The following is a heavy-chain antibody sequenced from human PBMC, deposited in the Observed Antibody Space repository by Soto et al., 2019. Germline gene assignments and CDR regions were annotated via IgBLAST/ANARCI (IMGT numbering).Heavy chain of an antibody. CDR3: ASWLKGPDIGNYYYGMDV. CDR2: IMPIFRAP. V-gene: IGHV1-69*13. CDR1: GGAFSDYA. Sequence: SVKVSCKASGGAFSDYAFSWVRQAPGQGLEWLGGIMPIFRAPDYAQKFQGRVTITADEFTRTAYMEMNSLRSEDTAVYYCASWLKGPDIGNYYYGMDVWGQATTVTVSS. D-gene: IGHD2-15*01. J-gene: IGHJ6*01.